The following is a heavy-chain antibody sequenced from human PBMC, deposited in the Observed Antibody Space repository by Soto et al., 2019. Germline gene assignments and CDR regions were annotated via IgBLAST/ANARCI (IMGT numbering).Heavy chain of an antibody. J-gene: IGHJ4*02. D-gene: IGHD6-25*01. CDR3: AGRGSPGLGY. Sequence: SETLSLTCAVYGGSFGGYYWSWIRQHPGKGLEWIGEINHSGSTNYNPSLKSRVTISVDTSKNQFSLKLSSVTAADTAVYYCAGRGSPGLGYWGQGTLVTVSS. V-gene: IGHV4-34*01. CDR2: INHSGST. CDR1: GGSFGGYY.